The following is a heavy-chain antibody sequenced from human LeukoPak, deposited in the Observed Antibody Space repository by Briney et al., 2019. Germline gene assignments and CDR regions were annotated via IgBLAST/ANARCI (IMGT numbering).Heavy chain of an antibody. V-gene: IGHV3-33*06. D-gene: IGHD6-19*01. CDR1: GFTFSSYG. Sequence: GSLRLSCAASGFTFSSYGMHWVRQAPGKGLEWVAVIWYDGSNKYYADSVKGRFTISRDNSKNTLYLQMNSLRAEDTAVYYCAKMPVSYSSGWTNFDYWGQGTLVTVSS. J-gene: IGHJ4*02. CDR3: AKMPVSYSSGWTNFDY. CDR2: IWYDGSNK.